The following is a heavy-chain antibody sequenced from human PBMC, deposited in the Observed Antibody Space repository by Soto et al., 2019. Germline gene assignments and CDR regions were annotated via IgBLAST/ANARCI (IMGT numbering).Heavy chain of an antibody. CDR2: ISGSGGST. CDR1: YG. CDR3: AKALGGMAAEYYFAY. J-gene: IGHJ4*02. V-gene: IGHV3-23*01. Sequence: YGMSRILKNQGKGLEWVSAISGSGGSTYYADSVKGRFTISRDNSKNTLYLQMNSLRAEDTAVYYCAKALGGMAAEYYFAYWGQGTLVTVFS. D-gene: IGHD3-16*01.